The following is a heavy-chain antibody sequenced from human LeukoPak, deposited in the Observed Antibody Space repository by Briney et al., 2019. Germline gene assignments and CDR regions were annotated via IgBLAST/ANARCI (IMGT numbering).Heavy chain of an antibody. J-gene: IGHJ6*02. CDR1: GFTFSGSA. CDR2: IRSKANSYAT. Sequence: GGSLKLSCAASGFTFSGSAMHWVRQASGKGLEWVGRIRSKANSYATAYAASVKGRFTISRDDSKNTAYLQMNSLKTEGTAVYYCTREKVGATTRGYYYYGMDVWGQGTTVTVSS. CDR3: TREKVGATTRGYYYYGMDV. V-gene: IGHV3-73*01. D-gene: IGHD1-26*01.